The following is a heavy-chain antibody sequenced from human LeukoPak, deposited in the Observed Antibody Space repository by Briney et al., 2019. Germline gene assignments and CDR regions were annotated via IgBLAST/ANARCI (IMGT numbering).Heavy chain of an antibody. Sequence: SETLSLTCTVSGGSISSGSYYWSWIRQPAGKGLEWIGRIYTSGSTYYNPSLKSRVTISVDTSKNQFSLKLSSVTAADTAVYYCARETAYDFWSGYRGGWFDPWGQGTLVTVSS. J-gene: IGHJ5*02. V-gene: IGHV4-61*02. CDR2: IYTSGST. CDR1: GGSISSGSYY. CDR3: ARETAYDFWSGYRGGWFDP. D-gene: IGHD3-3*01.